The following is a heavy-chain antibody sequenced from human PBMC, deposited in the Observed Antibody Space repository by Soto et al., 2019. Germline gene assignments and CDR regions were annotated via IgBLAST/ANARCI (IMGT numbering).Heavy chain of an antibody. Sequence: ASVKVSCKAIGYPLTSYHMHWVRQAPGQGLEWMGILNPGDRRTTYAQKFQDRLTMSRDTSTSTVYLELSRLRSEDTAMYYCARADGSGTYNLDFWGKGTLVTVSS. CDR3: ARADGSGTYNLDF. D-gene: IGHD3-10*01. V-gene: IGHV1-46*03. CDR1: GYPLTSYH. J-gene: IGHJ4*02. CDR2: LNPGDRRT.